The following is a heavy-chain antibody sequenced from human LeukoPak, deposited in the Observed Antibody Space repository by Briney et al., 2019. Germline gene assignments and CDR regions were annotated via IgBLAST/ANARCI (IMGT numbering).Heavy chain of an antibody. CDR1: GFTLSGHS. V-gene: IGHV3-48*04. Sequence: GGSLRLSCVASGFTLSGHSMNWVRQTPGKGLEWVSYISSSGTIEFYADSVKGRFAISRENGKNALYLQMNSLRAEDTAVYYCARDSGRYCTIDSCYTDFDYWGRGTLVSDSS. D-gene: IGHD2-2*02. CDR3: ARDSGRYCTIDSCYTDFDY. J-gene: IGHJ4*01. CDR2: ISSSGTIE.